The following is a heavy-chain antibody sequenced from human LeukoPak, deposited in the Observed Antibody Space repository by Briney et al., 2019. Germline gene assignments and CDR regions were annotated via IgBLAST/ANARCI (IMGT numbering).Heavy chain of an antibody. J-gene: IGHJ4*02. CDR1: GFTFSDYY. CDR3: ARGRYVDSGSYYALFDY. CDR2: ISSSSSTI. Sequence: GGSLRLSCAASGFTFSDYYMSWIRQAPGKGLEWVSYISSSSSTIYYADSVKGRFTISRDNAKNSLYLQMNSLRAEDTAVYYCARGRYVDSGSYYALFDYWGQGTLVTVSS. D-gene: IGHD1-26*01. V-gene: IGHV3-11*04.